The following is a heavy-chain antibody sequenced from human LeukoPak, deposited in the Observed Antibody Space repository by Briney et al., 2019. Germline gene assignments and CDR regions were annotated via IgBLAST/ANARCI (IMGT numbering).Heavy chain of an antibody. Sequence: GGSLRLSCAASGFTFSSYEMNWVRQAPGKGLEWVSSISSSSSYIYYADSVKGRFTISRDNAKNSLYLQMNSLRAEDTAVYYCARDAEMATISSYFDYWGQGTLVTVSS. CDR1: GFTFSSYE. CDR3: ARDAEMATISSYFDY. CDR2: ISSSSSYI. D-gene: IGHD5-24*01. V-gene: IGHV3-21*01. J-gene: IGHJ4*02.